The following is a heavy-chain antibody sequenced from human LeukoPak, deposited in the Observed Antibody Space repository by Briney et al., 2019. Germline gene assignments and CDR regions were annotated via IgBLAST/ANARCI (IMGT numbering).Heavy chain of an antibody. CDR1: VGSISSSSYH. J-gene: IGHJ4*02. D-gene: IGHD7-27*01. CDR2: INHGGST. V-gene: IGHV4-39*02. Sequence: SETLSLTCTVSVGSISSSSYHWGWIRQPPGKGLEWIGSINHGGSTDYNPSLKSRVIMSIDTSKNHFSLKLTSVTAADTAVYYCARVGPNWGFKENFDFWGQGTLVTVSS. CDR3: ARVGPNWGFKENFDF.